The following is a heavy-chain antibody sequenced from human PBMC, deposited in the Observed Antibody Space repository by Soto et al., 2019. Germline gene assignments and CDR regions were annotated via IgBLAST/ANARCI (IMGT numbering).Heavy chain of an antibody. J-gene: IGHJ4*02. CDR1: GFTFSIYW. CDR3: ARDPDYDILTGSDY. CDR2: IKQDGSEK. V-gene: IGHV3-7*01. Sequence: GSLRLSCAASGFTFSIYWMSWVRQAPGKGLEWVANIKQDGSEKYYVDSVKGRFTISRDNAKNSLYLQMNSLRAEDTAVYYCARDPDYDILTGSDYWGQGTLVTVSS. D-gene: IGHD3-9*01.